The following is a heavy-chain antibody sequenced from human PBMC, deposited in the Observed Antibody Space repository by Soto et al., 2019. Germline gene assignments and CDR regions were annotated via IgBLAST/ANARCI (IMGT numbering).Heavy chain of an antibody. V-gene: IGHV1-2*07. Sequence: ASVKVSCKTSGYTFTGYLIHWLRQDHGQGLEWMAYINPKSGATNYAHKFQGRVTLTRDTSSNTAYMEMSMLTSNDRAVYYCARGGGTVRASLPWGQGILVTVSS. D-gene: IGHD3-10*01. CDR1: GYTFTGYL. CDR2: INPKSGAT. CDR3: ARGGGTVRASLP. J-gene: IGHJ4*02.